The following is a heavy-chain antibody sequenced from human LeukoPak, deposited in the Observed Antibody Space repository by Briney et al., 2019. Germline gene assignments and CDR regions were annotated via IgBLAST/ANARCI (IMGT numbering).Heavy chain of an antibody. CDR2: IKQDGSEK. CDR3: ASPVLLWFEEFGAFDI. D-gene: IGHD3-10*01. V-gene: IGHV3-7*01. J-gene: IGHJ3*02. CDR1: GFTFSSYW. Sequence: GGSLRLSCAASGFTFSSYWMSWVRQAPGKGLEWVANIKQDGSEKYYVDSVKGRFTISRDNAKNSLYLQMNSLRAEDTAVYYCASPVLLWFEEFGAFDIWGQGTMVTVSS.